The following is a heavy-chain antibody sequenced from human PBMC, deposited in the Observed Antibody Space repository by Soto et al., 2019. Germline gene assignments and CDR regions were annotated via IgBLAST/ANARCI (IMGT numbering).Heavy chain of an antibody. CDR2: IDSSGVYT. D-gene: IGHD1-26*01. Sequence: EVQLLESGGGLVQAGGSLRLSCAASGFTFSSYAMGWVRQAPGKGLDWVSSIDSSGVYTYYADSVKGRFTMSRDKSQNTQYLQMNSLRAEDTAVYYCARRLVGAPVTYFDYWGQGTLVTVSS. CDR3: ARRLVGAPVTYFDY. V-gene: IGHV3-23*01. CDR1: GFTFSSYA. J-gene: IGHJ4*01.